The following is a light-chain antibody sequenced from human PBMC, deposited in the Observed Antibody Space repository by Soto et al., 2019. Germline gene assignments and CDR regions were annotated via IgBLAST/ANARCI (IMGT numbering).Light chain of an antibody. CDR1: RNDIGTYTY. CDR3: SSYTSSSTLYVV. Sequence: QSGLTQPASVSGSPGQSITISCTGTRNDIGTYTYVSWYQHHPGKAPKLLIYEVSDRPSGVSNRFSGSKSGNTASLTISGLQAEDEADYYCSSYTSSSTLYVVFGGGTKLTVL. V-gene: IGLV2-14*01. J-gene: IGLJ2*01. CDR2: EVS.